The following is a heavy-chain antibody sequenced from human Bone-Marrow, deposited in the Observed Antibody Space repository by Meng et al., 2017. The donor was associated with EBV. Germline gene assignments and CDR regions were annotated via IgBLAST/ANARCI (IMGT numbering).Heavy chain of an antibody. CDR3: ARGRGYYGSGTYYAFDN. CDR2: INPNSGGT. CDR1: GYTFSGYY. D-gene: IGHD3-10*01. J-gene: IGHJ4*02. V-gene: IGHV1-2*06. Sequence: QGQLGRSGAEVKKPGASVKVSCKASGYTFSGYYMHWVRQAPGQGLEWMGRINPNSGGTDYAQMFQGRATMTRDTSISTAYMELSRLRSDDTAVYYCARGRGYYGSGTYYAFDNWGQGTLVTVSS.